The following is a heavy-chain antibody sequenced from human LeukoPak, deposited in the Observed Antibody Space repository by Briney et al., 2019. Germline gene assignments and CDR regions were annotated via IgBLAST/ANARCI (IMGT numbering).Heavy chain of an antibody. CDR3: VRHVSTNTGYFDS. Sequence: SETLSLTCTVSGGSINSHSYYWGWVRQPPGKGLEWIGSVYYDGTSYPNPSLQSRAAVFVDTSRDQFSLDLSFVTAADTALYYCVRHVSTNTGYFDSCGQGTLVSVSS. CDR1: GGSINSHSYY. V-gene: IGHV4-39*01. J-gene: IGHJ4*02. CDR2: VYYDGTS. D-gene: IGHD5-24*01.